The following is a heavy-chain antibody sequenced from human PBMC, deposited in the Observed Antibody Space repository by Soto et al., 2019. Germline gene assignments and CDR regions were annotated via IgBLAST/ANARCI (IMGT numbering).Heavy chain of an antibody. J-gene: IGHJ4*02. CDR2: IIPIFGTA. V-gene: IGHV1-69*13. D-gene: IGHD2-2*02. CDR1: GGTFSSYA. Sequence: SVKVSCKASGGTFSSYAISWVRQAPGQGLEWMGGIIPIFGTANYAQKFQGRVTITADESTSTAYMELSSLRSEDTAVYYCASPPPYQPLLYRGEWKFDFAYWGQGTLVTVSS. CDR3: ASPPPYQPLLYRGEWKFDFAY.